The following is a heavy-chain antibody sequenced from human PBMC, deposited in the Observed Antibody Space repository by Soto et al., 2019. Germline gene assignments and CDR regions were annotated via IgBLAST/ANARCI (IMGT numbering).Heavy chain of an antibody. CDR3: ARGVVVAATYYYYGMDV. V-gene: IGHV4-31*03. Sequence: QVQLQESGPGLVKPSQTLSLTCTVSGGSISSGGYYWSWIRQHPGKGLEWIGYIYYSGSTYYNPSLKSRVTLSVDTSKNQFSLKLSSVTAADTAVYYCARGVVVAATYYYYGMDVWGQGTTVTVSS. D-gene: IGHD2-15*01. CDR2: IYYSGST. J-gene: IGHJ6*02. CDR1: GGSISSGGYY.